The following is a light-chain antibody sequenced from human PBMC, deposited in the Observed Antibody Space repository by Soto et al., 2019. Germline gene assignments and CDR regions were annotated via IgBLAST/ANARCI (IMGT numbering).Light chain of an antibody. V-gene: IGKV3-20*01. CDR1: QRVGIN. J-gene: IGKJ5*01. CDR3: QQYGSSPPIT. Sequence: EIVMTHSPATLSVSPVETATLSCSASQRVGINLAWYQQKPGQAPRLLIYGASSRATGIPDRFSGSGSGTDFTLTISRLEPEDFAVYYCQQYGSSPPITFGQGTRLEIK. CDR2: GAS.